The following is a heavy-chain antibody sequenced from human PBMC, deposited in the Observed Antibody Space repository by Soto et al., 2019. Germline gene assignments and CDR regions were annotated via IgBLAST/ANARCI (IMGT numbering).Heavy chain of an antibody. J-gene: IGHJ5*02. CDR3: ARVLTSVTPRELDP. CDR1: GYTFTAYF. V-gene: IGHV1-2*02. Sequence: QAQLVQSGAAVKKPGASVTVSCKASGYTFTAYFIHWVRQAPGQGFAWVGWINPTNGATNIARKFQGRVSMTRDTSISTAYMELSRVRSDDTGIFYCARVLTSVTPRELDPWGHGNLVTVSS. CDR2: INPTNGAT. D-gene: IGHD4-17*01.